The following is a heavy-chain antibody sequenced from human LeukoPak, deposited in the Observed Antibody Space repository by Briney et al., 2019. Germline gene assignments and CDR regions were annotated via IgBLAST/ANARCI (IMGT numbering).Heavy chain of an antibody. D-gene: IGHD3-3*01. Sequence: GGTLRLSCAASGFTFSRYNMVGVRQAPGKGLEWVSTITGSGRNTYYADSVEGRFIVSRDNSKNTLYLQMSGLRAEDTAIYYCAKDGVNYWGQGTLVTVSS. CDR3: AKDGVNY. CDR2: ITGSGRNT. V-gene: IGHV3-23*01. J-gene: IGHJ4*02. CDR1: GFTFSRYN.